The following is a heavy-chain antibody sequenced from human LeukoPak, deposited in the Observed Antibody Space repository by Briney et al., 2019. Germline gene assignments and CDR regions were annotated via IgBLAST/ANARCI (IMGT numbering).Heavy chain of an antibody. Sequence: GGSLRLSCAASGFDFSSQWMSWVRQAPGKGLEWVAIVNQGATQKYYVDSVKGRFTISRDNAKNSLYLQMNSLRAEDTAVYYCARFCSGGSCYSGIFDYWGQGTLVTVSS. CDR2: VNQGATQK. J-gene: IGHJ4*02. V-gene: IGHV3-7*01. CDR3: ARFCSGGSCYSGIFDY. CDR1: GFDFSSQW. D-gene: IGHD2-15*01.